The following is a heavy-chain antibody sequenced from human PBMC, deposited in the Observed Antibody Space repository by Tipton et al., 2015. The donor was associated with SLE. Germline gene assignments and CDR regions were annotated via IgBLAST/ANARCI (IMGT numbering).Heavy chain of an antibody. J-gene: IGHJ4*02. CDR1: GYTFTGGSF. D-gene: IGHD1-26*01. CDR3: ARSIVTTLPGFDF. CDR2: INPNSGAK. Sequence: QLVQSGAEVRKSGASVKVSCKASGYTFTGGSFIHWVRQAPGQGPEWMGWINPNSGAKNYAQKFQGRVTMTRDTSITTAYMEMSSLTSDDTAVYYCARSIVTTLPGFDFWGQGTLVSVSS. V-gene: IGHV1-2*02.